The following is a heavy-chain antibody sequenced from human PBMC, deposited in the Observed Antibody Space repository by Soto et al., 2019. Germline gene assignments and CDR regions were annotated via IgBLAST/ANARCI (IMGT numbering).Heavy chain of an antibody. J-gene: IGHJ5*02. Sequence: KTSETLSLTCTVSGGSISSGDYYWSWIRQPPGKGLEWIGYIYYSGSTYYNPSLKSRVTISVDTSKNQFSLKLSSVTAADTAVYYCARALDSSSWYNWFDPWGQGTLVTVSS. CDR1: GGSISSGDYY. CDR2: IYYSGST. CDR3: ARALDSSSWYNWFDP. V-gene: IGHV4-30-4*01. D-gene: IGHD6-13*01.